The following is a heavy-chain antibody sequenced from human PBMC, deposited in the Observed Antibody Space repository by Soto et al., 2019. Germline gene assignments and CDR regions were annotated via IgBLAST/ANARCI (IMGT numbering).Heavy chain of an antibody. CDR3: ARANVLRSPRGGFGNWFDP. D-gene: IGHD3-3*01. Sequence: SETLSLTCTVSGGSISSGGYYWSWIRQHPGKGLEWIGYIYYSGSTYYNPSLKSRVTISVDTSKNQFSLKLSSVTAADTAVYYCARANVLRSPRGGFGNWFDPWGQGTLVTVSS. J-gene: IGHJ5*02. CDR1: GGSISSGGYY. V-gene: IGHV4-31*03. CDR2: IYYSGST.